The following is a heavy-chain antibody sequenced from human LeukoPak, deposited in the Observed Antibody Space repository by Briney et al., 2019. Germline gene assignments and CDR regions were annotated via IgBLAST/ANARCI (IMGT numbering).Heavy chain of an antibody. CDR2: IIPIFHTS. V-gene: IGHV1-69*13. J-gene: IGHJ4*02. Sequence: ASVKVSCKASGGIFSTYGFHSVRQAPGQGLEWLGGIIPIFHTSHYARKFQDRVMISADESTSTVYMELSSLRSEDTAVYYCARDPLGHCSSSNCYTRMEFDYWGQGTLVTVSS. CDR3: ARDPLGHCSSSNCYTRMEFDY. D-gene: IGHD2-2*02. CDR1: GGIFSTYG.